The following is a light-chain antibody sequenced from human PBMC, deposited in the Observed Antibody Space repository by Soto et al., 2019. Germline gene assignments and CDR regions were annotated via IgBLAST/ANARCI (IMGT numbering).Light chain of an antibody. CDR3: QQYDNSVWT. Sequence: EIVLPQSPGTLSLSPGERATLSCRASQSVSSYLAWYQQRPGQAPRLLIYGASRRATGIPDRFSGSGSGTDFTLTISRLEPEDLAVYYCQQYDNSVWTFGQGTKVDI. CDR1: QSVSSY. CDR2: GAS. V-gene: IGKV3-20*01. J-gene: IGKJ1*01.